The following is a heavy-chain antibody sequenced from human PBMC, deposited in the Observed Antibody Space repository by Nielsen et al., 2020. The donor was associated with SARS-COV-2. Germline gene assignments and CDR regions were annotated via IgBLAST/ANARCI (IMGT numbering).Heavy chain of an antibody. CDR2: IYYSGST. CDR1: GGSISSGGYY. CDR3: AKDEDTAMVRSFDY. D-gene: IGHD5-18*01. V-gene: IGHV4-31*03. J-gene: IGHJ4*02. Sequence: SETLSLTCTVSGGSISSGGYYWSWIRQHPGKGLEWIGYIYYSGSTYYNPSLKSRVTISVDTSKNQFSLKLSSVTAADTAVYYCAKDEDTAMVRSFDYWGQGTLVTVSS.